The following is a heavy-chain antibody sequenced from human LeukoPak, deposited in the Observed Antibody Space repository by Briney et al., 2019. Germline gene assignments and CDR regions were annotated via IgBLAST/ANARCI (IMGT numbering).Heavy chain of an antibody. CDR3: ASAYRGITMVRGPPYYYYYYYMDV. CDR1: GGSISSGSYY. V-gene: IGHV4-39*07. D-gene: IGHD3-10*01. J-gene: IGHJ6*03. CDR2: INHSGST. Sequence: SQTLSLTCTVSGGSISSGSYYWSWIRQPPGKGLEWIGEINHSGSTNYNPSLKSRVTISVDTSKNQFSLKLSSVTAADTAVYYCASAYRGITMVRGPPYYYYYYYMDVWGKGTTVTVSS.